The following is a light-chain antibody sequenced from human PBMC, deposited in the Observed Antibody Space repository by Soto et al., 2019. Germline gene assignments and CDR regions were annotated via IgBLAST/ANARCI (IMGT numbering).Light chain of an antibody. J-gene: IGLJ1*01. CDR1: SSDVGGYNY. Sequence: QTVLTQPASVSGSPGQSITFSCTGTSSDVGGYNYVSWYQQHPDKAPKLMIYEVSNRPSGVSNRFSGSKSGNTASLTISGLQAEDEADYYCSSYTSSNTYVFGTGTKLTVL. CDR2: EVS. CDR3: SSYTSSNTYV. V-gene: IGLV2-14*01.